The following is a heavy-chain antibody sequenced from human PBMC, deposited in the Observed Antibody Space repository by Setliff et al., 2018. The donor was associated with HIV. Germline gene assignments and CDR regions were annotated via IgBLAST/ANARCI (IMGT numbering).Heavy chain of an antibody. CDR2: IFTSGDT. Sequence: SETLSLTCTVSGVSISNYYWNWIRQPPGKGLEWIGYIFTSGDTNYNPSLRSRVTLSVDTSKNQVSLKLGSVTAADTAVYYCARGMGGSQVGGDAFDIWGQGTTVTVSS. CDR3: ARGMGGSQVGGDAFDI. D-gene: IGHD1-26*01. CDR1: GVSISNYY. V-gene: IGHV4-4*09. J-gene: IGHJ3*02.